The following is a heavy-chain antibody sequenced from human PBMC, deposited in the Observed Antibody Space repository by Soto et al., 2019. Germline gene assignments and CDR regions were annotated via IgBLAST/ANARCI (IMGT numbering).Heavy chain of an antibody. J-gene: IGHJ4*02. Sequence: SETLSLTCTVSGGSISSYYWSWIRQPPGKGLEWLGDIYYSGSATYNPSLESRGTISVDTCKNQFSLKLSSVNAADTAVYYCVTEVTSGTILHDFDYWGQGSLITVSS. D-gene: IGHD1-7*01. CDR3: VTEVTSGTILHDFDY. CDR1: GGSISSYY. CDR2: IYYSGSA. V-gene: IGHV4-59*01.